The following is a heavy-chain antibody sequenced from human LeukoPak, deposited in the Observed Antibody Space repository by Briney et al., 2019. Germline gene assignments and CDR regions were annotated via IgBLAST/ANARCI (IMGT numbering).Heavy chain of an antibody. CDR3: AKGQGYYFDY. Sequence: PGGSLSLSCAASGFTFSSYGMHWVRQAPGKGLEWVAFIRYDGSNKYYADSVKGRFTISRDNSKNTLYLQMNSLRAEDTAVYYCAKGQGYYFDYWGQGTLVTVSS. CDR2: IRYDGSNK. J-gene: IGHJ4*02. CDR1: GFTFSSYG. V-gene: IGHV3-30*02.